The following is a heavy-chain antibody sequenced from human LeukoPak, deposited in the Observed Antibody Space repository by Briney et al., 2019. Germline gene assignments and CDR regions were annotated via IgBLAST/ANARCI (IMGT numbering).Heavy chain of an antibody. CDR1: GYTFTSYA. V-gene: IGHV1-3*01. Sequence: GASVKVSCKASGYTFTSYAMHWVRQAPGQRLEWMGWINAGNGNTKYSQKFQGRVTITRDTSASTAYMELSSLRSEDTAVYYCARGARTFTMIGPYAYWGQGTLVTVSS. D-gene: IGHD3-22*01. J-gene: IGHJ4*02. CDR3: ARGARTFTMIGPYAY. CDR2: INAGNGNT.